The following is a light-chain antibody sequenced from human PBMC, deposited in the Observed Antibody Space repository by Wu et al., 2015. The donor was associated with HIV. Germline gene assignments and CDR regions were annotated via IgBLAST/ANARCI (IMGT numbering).Light chain of an antibody. CDR2: GAS. CDR3: QQYGNSPWT. Sequence: EIVLTQFPGTLSLSPGERAILSCRASQSISNNFLAWYQQNPGQPPRLLIYGASTTTTDIPDRFRGSGSGTEFTLTITRLEPEEFAEYYCQQYGNSPWTFGQGTTGGKSN. CDR1: QSISNNF. J-gene: IGKJ1*01. V-gene: IGKV3-20*01.